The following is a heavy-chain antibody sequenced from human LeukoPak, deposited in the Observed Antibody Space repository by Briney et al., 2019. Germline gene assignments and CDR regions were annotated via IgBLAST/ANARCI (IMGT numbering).Heavy chain of an antibody. D-gene: IGHD1-14*01. J-gene: IGHJ5*02. CDR1: GFTFSNYW. CDR3: AREAGGNLDNWFDP. Sequence: GGSLRLSCAASGFTFSNYWMSWVRQAPGKGLEWLANIKQDGSEKYYVDSVKGRFTISRDNAKNSLYLQMNSLRAEDTALYYCAREAGGNLDNWFDPWGQGTLVTVSS. V-gene: IGHV3-7*03. CDR2: IKQDGSEK.